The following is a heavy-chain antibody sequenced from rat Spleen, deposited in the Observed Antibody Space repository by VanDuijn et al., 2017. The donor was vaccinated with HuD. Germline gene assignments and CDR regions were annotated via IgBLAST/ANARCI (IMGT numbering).Heavy chain of an antibody. D-gene: IGHD4-3*01. V-gene: IGHV2-15*01. J-gene: IGHJ3*01. CDR1: GFSLTSYN. CDR3: VRSEGIIRGQFAY. Sequence: QVQLKESGPGLVQPSQTLSLTCTVAGFSLTSYNVHWVRQPPGKGLEWIGTIRSGGGTDYNSTLKSRLSISRDTSKSQVLLKMNSLQTEDTAMYFCVRSEGIIRGQFAYWGQGTLVTVSS. CDR2: IRSGGGT.